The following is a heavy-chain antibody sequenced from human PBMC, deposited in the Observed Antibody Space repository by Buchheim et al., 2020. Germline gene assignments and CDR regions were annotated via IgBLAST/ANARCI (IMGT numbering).Heavy chain of an antibody. Sequence: QVQLQESGPGLVKPSGTLSLTCAVSGGSISSSNWWSWVRQPPGKGLEWIGEIYHSGSTNYNPSLKSRVTISVDKSKNQFSPKLSSVTAADTAVYYCARDYSHSPADTPGWYEGEDYYYGMDVWGQGTT. J-gene: IGHJ6*02. CDR2: IYHSGST. V-gene: IGHV4-4*02. CDR1: GGSISSSNW. D-gene: IGHD6-19*01. CDR3: ARDYSHSPADTPGWYEGEDYYYGMDV.